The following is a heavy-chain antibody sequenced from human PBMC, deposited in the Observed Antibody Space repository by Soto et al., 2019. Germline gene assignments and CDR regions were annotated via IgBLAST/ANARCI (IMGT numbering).Heavy chain of an antibody. J-gene: IGHJ4*02. D-gene: IGHD1-1*01. CDR1: VFNLGSYW. V-gene: IGHV3-74*01. Sequence: RRLSFAASVFNLGSYWMHWVRQAPGKGLVWVSRINDYGTTINYAESVEGRFTISRDDAKSEVYLQMNNLRAEDTAVYYCARGGLEPFDYWGQGALVTVS. CDR2: INDYGTTI. CDR3: ARGGLEPFDY.